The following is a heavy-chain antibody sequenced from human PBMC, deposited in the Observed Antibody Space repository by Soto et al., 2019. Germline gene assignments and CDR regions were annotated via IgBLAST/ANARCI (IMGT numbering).Heavy chain of an antibody. V-gene: IGHV3-30*04. CDR3: AREYSLAVVAPRY. D-gene: IGHD2-15*01. CDR1: GFSFSSYT. CDR2: ISHDGGDK. Sequence: QVQLVESGGGLVQPGRSLRLSCAASGFSFSSYTMHWVRQTPGKGLERVAVISHDGGDKYYADSVKGRFTISRDNSKNTLYLQMNSLRREDTSVYYCAREYSLAVVAPRYWGQGSLVTVSS. J-gene: IGHJ4*02.